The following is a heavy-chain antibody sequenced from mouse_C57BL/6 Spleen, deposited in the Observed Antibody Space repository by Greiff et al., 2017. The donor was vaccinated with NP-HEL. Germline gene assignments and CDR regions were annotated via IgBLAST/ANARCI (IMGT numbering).Heavy chain of an antibody. CDR1: GYAFTNYL. CDR2: INPGSGGT. Sequence: QVQLQQSGAELVRPGTSVKVSCKASGYAFTNYLIEWVKQRPGQGLEWIGVINPGSGGTNYNEKFKGKATLTADKSSSTAYMQLSSLTSEDSAGYFCARGGDGYYYFDYWGQGTTRTVSS. CDR3: ARGGDGYYYFDY. D-gene: IGHD2-3*01. J-gene: IGHJ2*01. V-gene: IGHV1-54*01.